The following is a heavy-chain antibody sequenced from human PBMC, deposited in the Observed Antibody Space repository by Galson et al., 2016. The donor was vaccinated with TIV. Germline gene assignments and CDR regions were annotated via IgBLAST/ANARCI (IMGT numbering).Heavy chain of an antibody. J-gene: IGHJ4*02. CDR1: GDTFSNYA. CDR2: ISPMLDTT. CDR3: ARLRSYWFNFDPDY. V-gene: IGHV1-69*10. Sequence: SVKVSCKASGDTFSNYAFSWVRQAPGQGLEWMGGISPMLDTTNYAQKFQGRVTITADKFTSTAYMELSSLRSEDTAVYYCARLRSYWFNFDPDYWGQGSLLTVSS. D-gene: IGHD3-10*01.